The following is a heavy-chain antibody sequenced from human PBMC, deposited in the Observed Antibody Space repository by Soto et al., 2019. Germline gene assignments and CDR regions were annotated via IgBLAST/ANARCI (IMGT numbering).Heavy chain of an antibody. CDR1: GGSISSYY. V-gene: IGHV4-59*08. J-gene: IGHJ4*02. CDR2: IYYSGST. D-gene: IGHD5-18*01. Sequence: SEILSLTCTVSGGSISSYYWSWIRQPPGKGLEWIGYIYYSGSTYYNPSLKSRVTISVDTSKNQFSLKLSSVTAADTAVYYCASHSYGYTFYDYWGQGTLVNVSS. CDR3: ASHSYGYTFYDY.